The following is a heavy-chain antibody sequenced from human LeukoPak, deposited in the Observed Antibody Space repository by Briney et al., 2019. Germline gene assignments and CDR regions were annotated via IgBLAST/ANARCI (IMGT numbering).Heavy chain of an antibody. D-gene: IGHD6-6*01. V-gene: IGHV3-30-3*01. CDR2: ISYDGSNK. Sequence: PGGSLRLSCAASGFTFSSYAMHWVRQAPGKGLEWVAVISYDGSNKYYADSVKGRFTISRDNSKNTLYLQMNSLRAEDTAVYYCARDLSPAARRPFFGYWGQGTLVTVSS. J-gene: IGHJ4*02. CDR3: ARDLSPAARRPFFGY. CDR1: GFTFSSYA.